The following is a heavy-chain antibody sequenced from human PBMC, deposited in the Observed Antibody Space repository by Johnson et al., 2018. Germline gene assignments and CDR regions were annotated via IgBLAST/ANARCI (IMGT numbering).Heavy chain of an antibody. CDR2: INWNSGRI. CDR1: GFTFDDYA. J-gene: IGHJ6*02. Sequence: EVQLVESGGGLVQPGRSLRLCCAASGFTFDDYAMHWVRQVPGKGLEWVSSINWNSGRIGYADSVKGRFTIPRDNAKNSLYLQMNSLRVEDTALYYCAKDKDSGTNLHYYGMDVWGQGTTVTVSS. CDR3: AKDKDSGTNLHYYGMDV. V-gene: IGHV3-9*01. D-gene: IGHD1-26*01.